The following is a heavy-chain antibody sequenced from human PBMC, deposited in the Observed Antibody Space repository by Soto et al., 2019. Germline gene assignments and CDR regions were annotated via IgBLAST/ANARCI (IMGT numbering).Heavy chain of an antibody. D-gene: IGHD2-2*03. V-gene: IGHV3-11*06. CDR2: ISTRSTYT. Sequence: PGGSLRLSCAASGFIFSDYYMSWVRQTPGKGLEWISYISTRSTYTNYADSVKGRFTISRDNTKNSLYLQMDSLRVEDTAVYYCVDPYFFDYWGQGTLVTVSS. CDR1: GFIFSDYY. J-gene: IGHJ4*02. CDR3: VDPYFFDY.